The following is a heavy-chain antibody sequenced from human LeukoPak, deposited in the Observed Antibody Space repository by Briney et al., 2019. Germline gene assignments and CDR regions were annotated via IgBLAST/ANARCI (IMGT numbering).Heavy chain of an antibody. J-gene: IGHJ4*02. Sequence: PGGSLRLSCAASGFTFSSYSMNWVRQAPGKGLEWVSSISSSSSYIYYADSVKGRFTISRDNAKNSLYLQMNSLRAEDTAVYYCARDPMTYYYDSSGYPSYWGQGTLVTVSS. V-gene: IGHV3-21*01. CDR2: ISSSSSYI. CDR1: GFTFSSYS. CDR3: ARDPMTYYYDSSGYPSY. D-gene: IGHD3-22*01.